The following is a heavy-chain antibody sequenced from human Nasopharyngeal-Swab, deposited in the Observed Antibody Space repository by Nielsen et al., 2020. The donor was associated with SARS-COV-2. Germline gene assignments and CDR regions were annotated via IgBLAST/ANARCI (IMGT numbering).Heavy chain of an antibody. Sequence: SETLSLTCAVSGGSISSYSWSWIRLPPGKGLEWIGYIYYSGSTNYSPSLKSRVTTSVDTSKNQSSLKLNSVTAADTAVYYCARTAGYYYMDVWGKGTTVTVSS. V-gene: IGHV4-59*01. J-gene: IGHJ6*03. CDR2: IYYSGST. CDR1: GGSISSYS. CDR3: ARTAGYYYMDV. D-gene: IGHD6-13*01.